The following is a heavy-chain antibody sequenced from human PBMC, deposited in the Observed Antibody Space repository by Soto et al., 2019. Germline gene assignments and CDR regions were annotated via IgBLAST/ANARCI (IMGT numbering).Heavy chain of an antibody. CDR2: IYYSGST. V-gene: IGHV4-39*01. CDR1: GGSISSSSYY. D-gene: IGHD1-26*01. J-gene: IGHJ4*02. CDR3: ARRSLRQFEPTDY. Sequence: SETLSLTCTVSGGSISSSSYYWGWIRQPPGKGLEWIGSIYYSGSTYYNPSLKSRVTISVDTSKNQFSLKLSSVTAADTAVYYCARRSLRQFEPTDYWGQGTLVTVSS.